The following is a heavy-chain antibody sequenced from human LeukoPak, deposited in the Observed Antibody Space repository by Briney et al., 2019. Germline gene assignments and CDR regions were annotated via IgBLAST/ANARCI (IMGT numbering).Heavy chain of an antibody. D-gene: IGHD6-13*01. CDR1: GGSISSYY. Sequence: SETLSLTCTVSGGSISSYYWSWIRQPPGKGLEWIGRIYTSGSTNYNPSLKSRVTMSVDTSKNQFSLKLSSVTAADTAVYYCARYSSRVVVDYYYYYMDVWGKGTTVTVSS. CDR2: IYTSGST. J-gene: IGHJ6*03. V-gene: IGHV4-4*07. CDR3: ARYSSRVVVDYYYYYMDV.